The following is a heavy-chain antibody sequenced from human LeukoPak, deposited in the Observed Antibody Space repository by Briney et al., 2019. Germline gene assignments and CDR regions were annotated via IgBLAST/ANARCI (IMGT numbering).Heavy chain of an antibody. CDR1: GFTFSSYW. D-gene: IGHD3-16*01. V-gene: IGHV3-74*01. J-gene: IGHJ3*02. CDR2: INSDGSST. Sequence: GGSLRLSCAASGFTFSSYWMHWVRQAPGKGLVWVSRINSDGSSTSYADSVKGRFTISRDNAKNTLYLQMNSLRAEDMALYYCVKDIGWADWGDAFDIWGQGTMVTVSS. CDR3: VKDIGWADWGDAFDI.